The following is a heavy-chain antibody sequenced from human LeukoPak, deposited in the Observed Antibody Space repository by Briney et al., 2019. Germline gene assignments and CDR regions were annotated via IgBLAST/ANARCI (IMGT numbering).Heavy chain of an antibody. CDR2: INYRGST. CDR1: GGSISNSDYY. Sequence: SETLSLTCTVSGGSISNSDYYWDWIRQPPGKGLEWSGSINYRGSTYYNPSLESRVTISVDMSKNEFSLKMSSVTAADTAVYYCAKTRGRGQVEPGTSGYINYWGQGTLVSVSS. CDR3: AKTRGRGQVEPGTSGYINY. V-gene: IGHV4-39*01. D-gene: IGHD3-22*01. J-gene: IGHJ4*02.